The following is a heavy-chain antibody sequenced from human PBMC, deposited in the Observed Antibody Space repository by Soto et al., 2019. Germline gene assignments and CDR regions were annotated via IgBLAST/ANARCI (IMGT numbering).Heavy chain of an antibody. CDR3: ARTNCSSTSCYRKAQYYYYGMDV. V-gene: IGHV1-69*13. CDR1: GGTFSSYA. J-gene: IGHJ6*02. CDR2: IIPIFGTD. D-gene: IGHD2-2*02. Sequence: GASMKVSCKASGGTFSSYAISWVRQAPGQGLEWMGGIIPIFGTDNYAQKLQGRVTITADESTSTAYKELSSLRSEDTAVYYCARTNCSSTSCYRKAQYYYYGMDVWGQGTTVTAP.